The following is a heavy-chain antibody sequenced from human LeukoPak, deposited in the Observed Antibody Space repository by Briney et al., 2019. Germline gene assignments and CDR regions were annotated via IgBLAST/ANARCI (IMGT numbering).Heavy chain of an antibody. V-gene: IGHV4-4*02. J-gene: IGHJ6*02. CDR1: GGSISSSNW. D-gene: IGHD4-17*01. CDR2: IYHSGST. Sequence: SGTLSLTCAVSGGSISSSNWWSWVRQPPGKGLEWIGEIYHSGSTNYNPSLKSRVTISVDKSKNQFSLKLSSVTAADTAVYYCARVYGDNVDGMDVWGQGTTVTVSS. CDR3: ARVYGDNVDGMDV.